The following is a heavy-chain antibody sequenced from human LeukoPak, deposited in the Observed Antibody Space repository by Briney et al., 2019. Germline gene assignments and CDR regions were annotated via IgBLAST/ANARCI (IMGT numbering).Heavy chain of an antibody. V-gene: IGHV4-38-2*02. D-gene: IGHD2-2*01. Sequence: SETLSLTCGVSGYSISSGYQWAWIRQSPGKGLEWIGSVYHSGSAHYNPSLKRRVTISVETSKNQFSLNMYSVTAADTAVYYCARDPRWLTPDCTSTSCYENYFDPWGQGTLVTVSS. J-gene: IGHJ5*02. CDR3: ARDPRWLTPDCTSTSCYENYFDP. CDR1: GYSISSGYQ. CDR2: VYHSGSA.